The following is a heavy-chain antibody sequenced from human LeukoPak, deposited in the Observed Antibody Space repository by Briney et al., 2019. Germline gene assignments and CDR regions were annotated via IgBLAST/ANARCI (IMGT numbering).Heavy chain of an antibody. CDR2: ISWNSGSI. V-gene: IGHV3-9*01. J-gene: IGHJ4*02. CDR3: AKDGRYYYDSSGYFDY. D-gene: IGHD3-22*01. Sequence: GRSLRLSCAASGFTFDDYAMPWVRQAPGKGLEWVSGISWNSGSIGYADSVKGRFTISRDNAKNSLYLQMNSLRAEDTALYYCAKDGRYYYDSSGYFDYWGQGTLVTVSS. CDR1: GFTFDDYA.